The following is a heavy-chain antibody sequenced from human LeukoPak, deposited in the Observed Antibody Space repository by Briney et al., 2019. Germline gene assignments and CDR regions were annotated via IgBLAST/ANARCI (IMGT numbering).Heavy chain of an antibody. CDR2: ISAYNGNT. CDR1: GYTFTSYG. D-gene: IGHD6-6*01. CDR3: ARAPYSSSSGEFDY. J-gene: IGHJ4*02. V-gene: IGHV1-18*01. Sequence: ASVKVSCKASGYTFTSYGISWVRQAPGQGLEWMGWISAYNGNTNYAQKLQGRVTMTTDTSTSTAYMELRSLRSDDTAVYYCARAPYSSSSGEFDYWGQGTLVTVSS.